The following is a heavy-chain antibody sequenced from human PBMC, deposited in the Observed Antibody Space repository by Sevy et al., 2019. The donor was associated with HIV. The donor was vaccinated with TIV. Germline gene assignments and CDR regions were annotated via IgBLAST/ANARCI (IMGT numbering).Heavy chain of an antibody. V-gene: IGHV3-21*01. CDR1: GFTFSSYS. CDR3: ARDPRTDTAMDPYYFDY. D-gene: IGHD5-18*01. Sequence: GGSLRLSCAASGFTFSSYSMNWVRQAPGKGLEWVSSISSSSSYIYYADSVKGRFTISRDNAKNSLYLQMNSLRAEDTAVYYCARDPRTDTAMDPYYFDYWGQGTLVIVSS. J-gene: IGHJ4*02. CDR2: ISSSSSYI.